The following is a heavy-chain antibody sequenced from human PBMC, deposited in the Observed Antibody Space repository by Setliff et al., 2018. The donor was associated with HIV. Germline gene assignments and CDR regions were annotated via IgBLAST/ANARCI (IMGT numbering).Heavy chain of an antibody. V-gene: IGHV4-30-4*01. CDR2: FMYTDIHYVNYLN. CDR1: GASFVGDNH. Sequence: ASETLSLTCAVSGASFVGDNHWSWIRQTLERGLEWIAYFMYTDIHYVNYLNYRNPSLASRLSISVDKSKNQFSLTLSSVTAADTAVYYCARARSDWYNVRPYYFDLWGQGTPVTVSS. CDR3: ARARSDWYNVRPYYFDL. J-gene: IGHJ4*02. D-gene: IGHD6-19*01.